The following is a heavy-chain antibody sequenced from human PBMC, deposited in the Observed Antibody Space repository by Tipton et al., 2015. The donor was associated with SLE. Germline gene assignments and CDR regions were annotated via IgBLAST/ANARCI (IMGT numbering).Heavy chain of an antibody. CDR3: ARDIYCGGGSCYDYYYGMDA. Sequence: QLVQSGAEVKKPGASVKVSCKASGYSFTSYGINWVRQAPGQGLEWMGWISAYNGNTNYAQKFQGRVTMTRDTSISTAYMELSRLRSDDTAVYYCARDIYCGGGSCYDYYYGMDAWGQGTTVTVSS. D-gene: IGHD2-15*01. J-gene: IGHJ6*02. CDR1: GYSFTSYG. V-gene: IGHV1-2*02. CDR2: ISAYNGNT.